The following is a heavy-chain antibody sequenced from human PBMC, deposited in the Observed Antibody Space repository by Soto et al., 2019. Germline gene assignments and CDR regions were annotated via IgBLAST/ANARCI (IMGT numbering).Heavy chain of an antibody. V-gene: IGHV1-18*04. CDR3: ARDHYCSSWSTRPKNEFEY. Sequence: EASVKVSCRASGYTFTSYGISWVRQAPAEGLEWMGWINAYNGHTNYAQKFQGRVIMTTDTSTSTAYMELRSLRSDDTAEYYCARDHYCSSWSTRPKNEFEYFGQRTLFAFCS. J-gene: IGHJ4*02. D-gene: IGHD6-13*01. CDR1: GYTFTSYG. CDR2: INAYNGHT.